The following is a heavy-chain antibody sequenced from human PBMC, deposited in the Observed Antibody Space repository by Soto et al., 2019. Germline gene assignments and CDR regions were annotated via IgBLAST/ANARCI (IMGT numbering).Heavy chain of an antibody. CDR2: IFHDGTA. D-gene: IGHD2-8*01. CDR3: ARLVYDTRLNYMYFDF. V-gene: IGHV4-4*01. J-gene: IGHJ4*02. Sequence: LSLTCAVSGVPISSGNWWTWVRQTPQRGLEYIGEIFHDGTANYYPSFERRVAISVDTSKNQFSLKLTSVTAADTAIYFCARLVYDTRLNYMYFDFWGQGALVTVSS. CDR1: GVPISSGNW.